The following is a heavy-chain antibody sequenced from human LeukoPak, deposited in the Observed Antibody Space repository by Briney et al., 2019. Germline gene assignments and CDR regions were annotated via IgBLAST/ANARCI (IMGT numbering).Heavy chain of an antibody. Sequence: ASVKVSCKASGYTFTGYYMHWVRQAPGQGLEWMGRINPNSGGTNYAQKFQGRVTMTRDTSISTAYMELSRLRSDETAVYYCARDCTNGVCYYDYWGQGTLVTVSS. J-gene: IGHJ4*02. CDR2: INPNSGGT. CDR3: ARDCTNGVCYYDY. CDR1: GYTFTGYY. V-gene: IGHV1-2*06. D-gene: IGHD2-8*01.